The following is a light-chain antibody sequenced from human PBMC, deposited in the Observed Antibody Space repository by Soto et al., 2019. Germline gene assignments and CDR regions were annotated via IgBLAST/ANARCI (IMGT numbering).Light chain of an antibody. CDR1: SSNIGTGYD. CDR2: GNS. Sequence: QLVLTQPPSVSGAPGQRVTFSCTGSSSNIGTGYDVHWYQQRPGTAPKLLIYGNSNRPSGVPDRFSGSKSGTSASLAITGLQAEDEADYYCQSYDSSLSGFVFGTGTKVTVL. V-gene: IGLV1-40*01. CDR3: QSYDSSLSGFV. J-gene: IGLJ1*01.